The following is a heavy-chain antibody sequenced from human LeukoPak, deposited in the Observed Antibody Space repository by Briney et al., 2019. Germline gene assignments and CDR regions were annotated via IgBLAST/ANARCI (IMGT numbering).Heavy chain of an antibody. Sequence: ASVKVSCKASGYSFTSNYIHWVRQAPGQGLEWMGMIYPRDGSTSYAQRFQDRVTVTRDTSTSTVHMELSGLRSEDTAVYYCARDQEGFAYWGQGAQVTVSS. CDR1: GYSFTSNY. CDR3: ARDQEGFAY. V-gene: IGHV1-46*01. CDR2: IYPRDGST. J-gene: IGHJ4*02.